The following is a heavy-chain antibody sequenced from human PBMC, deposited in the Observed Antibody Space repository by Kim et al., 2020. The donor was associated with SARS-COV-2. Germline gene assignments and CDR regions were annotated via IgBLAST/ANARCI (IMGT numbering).Heavy chain of an antibody. V-gene: IGHV4-39*01. D-gene: IGHD1-26*01. J-gene: IGHJ4*02. Sequence: YCNPSLKRRVTISVDTSRNQFSLKLSSVTAADTAVYYCARREVGATPFDYWGQGTLVTVSS. CDR3: ARREVGATPFDY.